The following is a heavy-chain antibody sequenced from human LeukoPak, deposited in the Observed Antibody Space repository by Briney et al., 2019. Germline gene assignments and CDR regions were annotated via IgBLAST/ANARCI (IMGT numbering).Heavy chain of an antibody. D-gene: IGHD2-15*01. CDR2: INPSGGST. J-gene: IGHJ5*02. Sequence: GASVKVSCKASGYTFTSYYMHWVRQAPGQGLEWMGIINPSGGSTSYAQKFQGRVTMTRDMSTSTVYMELSSLRSEDTAVYYCARGNEGYCSGGSCYWFDPWGQGTLVTVSS. V-gene: IGHV1-46*01. CDR3: ARGNEGYCSGGSCYWFDP. CDR1: GYTFTSYY.